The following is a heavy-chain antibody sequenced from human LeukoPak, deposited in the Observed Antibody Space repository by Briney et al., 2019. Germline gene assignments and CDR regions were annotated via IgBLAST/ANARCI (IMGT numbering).Heavy chain of an antibody. D-gene: IGHD3-22*01. Sequence: SVKVSCKASGGTFSSYAISWVRQAPGQGLEWMGGIIPIFGTANYAQKFQGRVTITADESTSTAYMELSSLRSEDTAVYYCARATYYYDSSGYYFDYWGQGTLVTASS. V-gene: IGHV1-69*13. J-gene: IGHJ4*02. CDR1: GGTFSSYA. CDR2: IIPIFGTA. CDR3: ARATYYYDSSGYYFDY.